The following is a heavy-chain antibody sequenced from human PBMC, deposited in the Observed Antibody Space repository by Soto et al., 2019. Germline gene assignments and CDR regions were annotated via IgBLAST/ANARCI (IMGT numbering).Heavy chain of an antibody. V-gene: IGHV3-15*07. CDR2: IKSKTDGGTT. D-gene: IGHD3-10*01. J-gene: IGHJ4*02. Sequence: GGSLRLSCAASGFTFSNAWMNWVRQAPGRGLEWVGCIKSKTDGGTTDYAAPVKGRFTISRDDSKNTLYLQMNSLKTEDTAVYYCATSGELTNGFDYWGQGTLVTVSS. CDR1: GFTFSNAW. CDR3: ATSGELTNGFDY.